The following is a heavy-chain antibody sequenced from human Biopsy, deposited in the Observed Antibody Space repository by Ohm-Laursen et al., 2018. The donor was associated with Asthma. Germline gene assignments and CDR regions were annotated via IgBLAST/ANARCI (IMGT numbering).Heavy chain of an antibody. Sequence: SLRLSCSASGFAVSRDHMFWVRQAPGKGLEWVSVIYSGGTSHTADSVRGRFAISRDYSKNTLYLQMHSLRAEDTAVYYCARGDSSNWSHYYFDYWGQGTLVAVSS. CDR1: GFAVSRDH. CDR2: IYSGGTS. V-gene: IGHV3-53*01. J-gene: IGHJ4*02. D-gene: IGHD3-22*01. CDR3: ARGDSSNWSHYYFDY.